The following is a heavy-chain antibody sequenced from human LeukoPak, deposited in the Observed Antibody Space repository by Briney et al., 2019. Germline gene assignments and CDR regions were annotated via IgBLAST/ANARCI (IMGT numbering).Heavy chain of an antibody. V-gene: IGHV4-39*01. Sequence: PSETLSLTCTVSGGSISSSSYYWGWIRQPPGKGLEWIGSIYYSGSTYYNPSLKSRVTISVDTSKNQFSLKLSSVTAADTAVYYCARRYYGSGSYYNRAPRAGSYYFDYWGQGTLVTVSS. J-gene: IGHJ4*02. D-gene: IGHD3-10*01. CDR3: ARRYYGSGSYYNRAPRAGSYYFDY. CDR1: GGSISSSSYY. CDR2: IYYSGST.